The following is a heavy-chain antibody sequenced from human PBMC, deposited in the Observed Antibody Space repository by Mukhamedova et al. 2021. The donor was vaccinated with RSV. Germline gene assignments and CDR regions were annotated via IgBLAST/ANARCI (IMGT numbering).Heavy chain of an antibody. CDR3: ARGGSDYYYSGMEV. CDR2: LNSDGSST. D-gene: IGHD1-14*01. V-gene: IGHV3-74*01. Sequence: GVSHLNSDGSSTNYADSVKGRFTISRDNAKNTLYLQMNSVRAEDTAAYYCARGGSDYYYSGMEVWGQGTTVTVSS. J-gene: IGHJ6*02.